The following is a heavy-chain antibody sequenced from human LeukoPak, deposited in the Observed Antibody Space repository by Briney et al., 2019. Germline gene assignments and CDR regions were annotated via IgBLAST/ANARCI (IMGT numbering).Heavy chain of an antibody. CDR2: IWFDGSNY. Sequence: GGSLRLSCVASGFTFSSYVMHWVRQAPGKGLEWVAVIWFDGSNYYYADSVKGRFTISRDSSKNTLYLQMNSLRAEDTAVYYCARAGYSYPTGGWDYWGQGTLVTVSS. D-gene: IGHD5-18*01. CDR3: ARAGYSYPTGGWDY. V-gene: IGHV3-33*01. J-gene: IGHJ4*02. CDR1: GFTFSSYV.